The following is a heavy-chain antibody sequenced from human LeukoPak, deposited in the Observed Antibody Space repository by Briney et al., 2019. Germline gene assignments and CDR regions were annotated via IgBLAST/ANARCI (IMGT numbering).Heavy chain of an antibody. CDR2: IYYSGST. Sequence: SETLSLTCTVSGGSISSGGYYWSWICQHPGKGLEWIGYIYYSGSTYYNPSLKSRVTISVDTSKNQFSLKLSSVTVADTAVYYCARVPLYYYGMDVWGQGTTVTVSS. D-gene: IGHD2-8*01. J-gene: IGHJ6*02. CDR1: GGSISSGGYY. V-gene: IGHV4-31*03. CDR3: ARVPLYYYGMDV.